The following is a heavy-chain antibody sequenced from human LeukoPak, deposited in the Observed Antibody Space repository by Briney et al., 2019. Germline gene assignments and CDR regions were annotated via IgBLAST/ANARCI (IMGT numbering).Heavy chain of an antibody. CDR3: ARGTAKSRERYCSSTSCYRGGFDY. CDR2: IIPIFGTA. J-gene: IGHJ4*02. CDR1: GGTFSSYA. V-gene: IGHV1-69*05. Sequence: ASVKVSCKASGGTFSSYAISWVRQAPGQGLEWMGGIIPIFGTANYAQKFQGRVTITTDESTSTAYMELSSLRSEDTAVYYCARGTAKSRERYCSSTSCYRGGFDYWGQGTLVTVSS. D-gene: IGHD2-2*01.